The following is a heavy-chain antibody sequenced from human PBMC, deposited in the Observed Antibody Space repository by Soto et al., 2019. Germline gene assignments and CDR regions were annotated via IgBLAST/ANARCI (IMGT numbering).Heavy chain of an antibody. CDR2: IDPSDSYT. CDR1: GYSFTSYW. J-gene: IGHJ6*02. D-gene: IGHD2-2*01. Sequence: GESLKISCKGSGYSFTSYWISWVRQVPGKGLEWMGRIDPSDSYTNYSPSFQGHVTISADKSISTAYLQWSSLKASDTAMYYCESNIVVVTDAYYYGMNVWGQGTTATVS. V-gene: IGHV5-10-1*01. CDR3: ESNIVVVTDAYYYGMNV.